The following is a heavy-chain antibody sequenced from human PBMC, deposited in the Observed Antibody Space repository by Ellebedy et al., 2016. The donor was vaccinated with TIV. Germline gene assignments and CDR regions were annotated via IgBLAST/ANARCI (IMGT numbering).Heavy chain of an antibody. V-gene: IGHV3-30-3*01. Sequence: GESLKISCAASGFTFSSYPMHWVRQAPGKGLEWVAVISYDGSNKYYADSVKGRFTISRDNSKNTLYLQMNSLRAEDTAVYYCVKAWHSSSWYSNWFDPWGQGTLVIVSS. J-gene: IGHJ5*02. CDR3: VKAWHSSSWYSNWFDP. CDR1: GFTFSSYP. D-gene: IGHD6-13*01. CDR2: ISYDGSNK.